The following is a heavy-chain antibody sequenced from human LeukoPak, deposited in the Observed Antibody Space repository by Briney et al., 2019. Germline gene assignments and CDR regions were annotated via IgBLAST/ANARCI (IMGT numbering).Heavy chain of an antibody. Sequence: SQTLSLTCAISGDSVSSNSAAWNWIRQSPSRGLEWLGRTYYRSKWYNDYAVSVKSRITINPDTSKNLFSLQLSSVTPEDTAVYYCVRGGQGDGHSADEGFDIWGQGTMVTVS. CDR1: GDSVSSNSAA. V-gene: IGHV6-1*01. J-gene: IGHJ3*02. D-gene: IGHD5-18*01. CDR2: TYYRSKWYN. CDR3: VRGGQGDGHSADEGFDI.